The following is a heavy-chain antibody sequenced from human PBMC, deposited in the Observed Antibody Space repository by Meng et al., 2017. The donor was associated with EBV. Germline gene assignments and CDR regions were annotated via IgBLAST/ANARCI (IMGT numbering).Heavy chain of an antibody. D-gene: IGHD3-10*01. CDR3: ASESGRGYTPDY. J-gene: IGHJ4*02. Sequence: QVQFGQSAAEVKKPGSSVKVSCKTSGGPFRYYAISWVRQAPGQGLEWLGGFLPRLGAPNYAQKFHGRVKITADESTSTHYMDLSSLRSEDTAIYYCASESGRGYTPDYWGQGTLVTVSS. CDR2: FLPRLGAP. CDR1: GGPFRYYA. V-gene: IGHV1-69*01.